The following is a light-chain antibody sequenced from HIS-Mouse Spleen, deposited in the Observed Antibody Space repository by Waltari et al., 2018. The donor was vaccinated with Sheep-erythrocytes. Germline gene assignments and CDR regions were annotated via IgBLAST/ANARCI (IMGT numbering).Light chain of an antibody. J-gene: IGKJ2*01. CDR3: QQYGTTPYT. V-gene: IGKV3-20*01. Sequence: EIVLTQSPGTLSLSPGERATLSCRASQSVSSSYLAWYQQKPGQAPRLLIYGASSRATSITERFSGSWSVTFYTLTISRLEPEDFAVYYCQQYGTTPYTFGQRADLEIQ. CDR1: QSVSSSY. CDR2: GAS.